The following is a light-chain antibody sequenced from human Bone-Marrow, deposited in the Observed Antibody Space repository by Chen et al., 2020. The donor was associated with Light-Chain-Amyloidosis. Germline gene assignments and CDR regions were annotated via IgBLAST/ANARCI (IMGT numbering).Light chain of an antibody. V-gene: IGKV3-15*01. J-gene: IGKJ1*01. Sequence: EIVMTQSLATLSVSPGEGATLSCRASQSVNRNLAWYQPKPGQAPRLLIYGSSTGATGIPARFSGRGSGTEFTLTITSMQSEDFAVYYCQQYNDWPRTFGQGTRVEIK. CDR2: GSS. CDR3: QQYNDWPRT. CDR1: QSVNRN.